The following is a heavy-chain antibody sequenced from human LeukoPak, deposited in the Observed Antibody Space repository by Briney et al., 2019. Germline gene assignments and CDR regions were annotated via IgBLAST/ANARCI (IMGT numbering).Heavy chain of an antibody. CDR3: ARDRGERPFDY. V-gene: IGHV3-74*01. CDR1: GFTFSSYW. D-gene: IGHD1-1*01. CDR2: INSDGSST. Sequence: GGFLRLSCSASGFTFSSYWMHWFRQAPGKGLVWVSRINSDGSSTSYVDSVKGRFTISRDNAKNTLYLQMNSLRAEVTAVYYCARDRGERPFDYWGQGTLVIVSS. J-gene: IGHJ4*02.